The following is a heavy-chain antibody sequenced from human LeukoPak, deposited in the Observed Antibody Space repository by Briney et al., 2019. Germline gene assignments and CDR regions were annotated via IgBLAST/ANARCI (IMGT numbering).Heavy chain of an antibody. CDR3: VGWLGENWFDP. Sequence: NPSETLSLTCAVYGASFSTYYWSWLRQPPGKGLEWIGEINHSGRTHYNPSLKSRVTISVDTSKNDFSLSLRLSSVTAADTAVYYCVGWLGENWFDPWGQGTLVTVSS. CDR2: INHSGRT. J-gene: IGHJ5*02. D-gene: IGHD3-10*01. CDR1: GASFSTYY. V-gene: IGHV4-34*01.